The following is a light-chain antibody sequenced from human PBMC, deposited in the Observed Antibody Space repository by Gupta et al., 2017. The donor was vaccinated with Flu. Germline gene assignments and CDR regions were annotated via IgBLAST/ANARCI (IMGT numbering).Light chain of an antibody. CDR3: QQWDYGQHLT. CDR1: EHISTY. CDR2: DAS. J-gene: IGKJ3*01. Sequence: SSLSASVGDRVAITCQASEHISTYLNWYPQKPGKAPKLLIYDASNLETGVPSRFRGSGSGTHCTLTISSLQPEDIGTYYCQQWDYGQHLTFGPGTXLDVK. V-gene: IGKV1-33*01.